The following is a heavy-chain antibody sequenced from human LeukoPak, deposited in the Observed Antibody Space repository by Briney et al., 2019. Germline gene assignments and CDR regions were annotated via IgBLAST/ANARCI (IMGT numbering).Heavy chain of an antibody. V-gene: IGHV3-9*01. CDR3: AKGSSITMTFSWFDP. D-gene: IGHD3-22*01. Sequence: GRSLRLSCVAFGFTFDDYGMHWVRQAPGKGLEWVSGISWDSGIIGYADSVRGRFTISRDNAKNSVYLQMNNLRTEDTALYYCAKGSSITMTFSWFDPWGQGTLVTVSS. J-gene: IGHJ5*02. CDR1: GFTFDDYG. CDR2: ISWDSGII.